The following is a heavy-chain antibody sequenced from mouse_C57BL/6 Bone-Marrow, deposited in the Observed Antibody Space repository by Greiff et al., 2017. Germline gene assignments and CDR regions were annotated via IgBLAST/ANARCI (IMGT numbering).Heavy chain of an antibody. CDR2: IDPENGDT. CDR1: GFNIKDDY. V-gene: IGHV14-4*01. J-gene: IGHJ2*01. Sequence: VQLQQSGAELVRPGASVKLSCTASGFNIKDDYMHWVKQRPEQGLEWIGWIDPENGDTEYASKFQGKATITADPSSNTAYLQLSSLTSEDTAVYYCTSLLSFDYWGQGTTLTVSS. CDR3: TSLLSFDY. D-gene: IGHD2-10*01.